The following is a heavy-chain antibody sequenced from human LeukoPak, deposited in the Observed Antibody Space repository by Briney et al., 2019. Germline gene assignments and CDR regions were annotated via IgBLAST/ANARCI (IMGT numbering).Heavy chain of an antibody. CDR1: GFTFSSYA. Sequence: PGGSLRLSCAASGFTFSSYAMSWVRQAPGKGLEWVSAISGSGGSTYYADSVKGRFTISRDNSKNTLYLQMNSLRAEDTAVYYCAKQGYYDILPRYAPDYWGQGTLVTVSS. CDR3: AKQGYYDILPRYAPDY. CDR2: ISGSGGST. V-gene: IGHV3-23*01. J-gene: IGHJ4*02. D-gene: IGHD3-9*01.